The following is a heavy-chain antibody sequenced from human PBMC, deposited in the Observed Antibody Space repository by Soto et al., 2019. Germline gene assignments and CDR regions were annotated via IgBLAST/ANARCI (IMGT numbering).Heavy chain of an antibody. D-gene: IGHD3-22*01. CDR2: FDPEDGET. CDR1: GYTLTELS. J-gene: IGHJ4*02. V-gene: IGHV1-24*01. CDR3: ATNGVIGYDSSGRYDY. Sequence: GASVKVSCKVSGYTLTELSMHWVRQAPGKGLEWMGGFDPEDGETIYAQKFQGRVTMTEDTSTDTAYMELSSLRSEDTAVYYCATNGVIGYDSSGRYDYWGQGTLVTVSS.